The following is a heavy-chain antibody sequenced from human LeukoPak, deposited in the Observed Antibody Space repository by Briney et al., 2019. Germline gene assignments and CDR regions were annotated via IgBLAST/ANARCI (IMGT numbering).Heavy chain of an antibody. J-gene: IGHJ4*02. V-gene: IGHV3-33*01. CDR2: IWYDGSNK. CDR3: AREGPRGNSQFDY. Sequence: LRLSCAASXFIXXNXGMHWXRXAPGKGLXWVXLIWYDGSNKYYTDSVKGRLTISRDNSKNTLYLQMNSLRAEDTAVYYCAREGPRGNSQFDYWGQGTLVTVSS. D-gene: IGHD2/OR15-2a*01. CDR1: XFIXXNXG.